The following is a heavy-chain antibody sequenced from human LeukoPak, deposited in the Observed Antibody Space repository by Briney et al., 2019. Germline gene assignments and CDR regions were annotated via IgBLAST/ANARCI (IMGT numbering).Heavy chain of an antibody. CDR2: IYSSGST. V-gene: IGHV4-4*07. Sequence: SETLSLTCTVSGGPMSRHYWSWIRQPAGKGLEWIGRIYSSGSTFYNNSLKSRVTMSVDTSKNQFSLKLVSVTAADTAVYYCTRDRYSQGPPYYFESWAREPWSPSPQ. J-gene: IGHJ4*02. CDR1: GGPMSRHY. CDR3: TRDRYSQGPPYYFES. D-gene: IGHD5-18*01.